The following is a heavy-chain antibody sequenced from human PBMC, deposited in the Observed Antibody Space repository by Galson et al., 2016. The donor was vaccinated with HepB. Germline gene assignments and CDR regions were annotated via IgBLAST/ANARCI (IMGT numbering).Heavy chain of an antibody. CDR2: ISYDGSKK. Sequence: SLRLSCAASGFTFSLFPMNWVRQAPGKGLEWLTLISYDGSKKYYTESVKGRFTVSRDNSNNTLYLQMSSLRLEDTAVYYCARYFGGDCYESGSFDYWGQGTLVTVSS. J-gene: IGHJ4*02. D-gene: IGHD2-21*02. CDR1: GFTFSLFP. CDR3: ARYFGGDCYESGSFDY. V-gene: IGHV3-30-3*01.